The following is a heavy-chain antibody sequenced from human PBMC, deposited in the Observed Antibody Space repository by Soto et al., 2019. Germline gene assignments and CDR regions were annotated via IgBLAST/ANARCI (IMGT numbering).Heavy chain of an antibody. J-gene: IGHJ4*02. CDR3: TRVRKARSCFVH. CDR1: GDSISRSHW. CDR2: ISHSGIT. D-gene: IGHD5-12*01. V-gene: IGHV4-4*02. Sequence: QVQLQESGPGLVRPSGALSVTCAVSGDSISRSHWWSWVRQSPGKGLAWIGEISHSGITNYNPSLKRRVTIAGDKTNNQLSLTLTSVAAADTAVYNFTRVRKARSCFVHWCQEIWVSVSS.